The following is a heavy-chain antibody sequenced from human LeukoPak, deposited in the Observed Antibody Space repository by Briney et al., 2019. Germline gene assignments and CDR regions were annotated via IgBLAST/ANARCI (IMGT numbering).Heavy chain of an antibody. Sequence: PSETLSLTCAVSRASIISSSYYWGWIRQPPGKGLEWIGSIYYSGSTNYNPTLKSRVTISADTSKNRFSLKLSSVTAADTAVYYCARRAYSSGAHWGQGTLVTVSS. D-gene: IGHD6-19*01. CDR3: ARRAYSSGAH. J-gene: IGHJ4*02. CDR2: IYYSGST. CDR1: RASIISSSYY. V-gene: IGHV4-39*01.